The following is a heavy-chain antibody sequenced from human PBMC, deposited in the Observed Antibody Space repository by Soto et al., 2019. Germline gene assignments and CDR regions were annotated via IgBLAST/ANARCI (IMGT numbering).Heavy chain of an antibody. J-gene: IGHJ4*02. V-gene: IGHV1-18*01. D-gene: IGHD6-19*01. CDR1: GYTFTSYD. Sequence: QVQLVQSGAEVKQPGASVKVSCKASGYTFTSYDISWVRQAPGQGLEWLGWIRGYNGNTNYAQKLQGRVTMTTDTSPSTAYMELRSLRADDTAVYYCARVTHPPLAVAGYFDYWGQGTLVTVSS. CDR2: IRGYNGNT. CDR3: ARVTHPPLAVAGYFDY.